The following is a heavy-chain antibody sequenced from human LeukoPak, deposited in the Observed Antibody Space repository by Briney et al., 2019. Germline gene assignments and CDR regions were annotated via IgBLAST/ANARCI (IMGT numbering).Heavy chain of an antibody. D-gene: IGHD6-19*01. CDR2: IYYSGST. CDR3: ASGKGKAVA. V-gene: IGHV4-39*07. J-gene: IGHJ4*02. CDR1: GGSISSSSYY. Sequence: SETLSLTCTVSGGSISSSSYYWAWIRQPPGKGLEWIGNIYYSGSTYYNPSLKSRVTISVDTSKNQFSLKLSSVTAADTAVYYCASGKGKAVAWGQGTLVTVSS.